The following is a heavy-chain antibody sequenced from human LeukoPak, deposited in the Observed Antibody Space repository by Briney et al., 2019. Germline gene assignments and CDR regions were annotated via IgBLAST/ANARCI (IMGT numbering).Heavy chain of an antibody. V-gene: IGHV6-1*01. D-gene: IGHD2-15*01. CDR1: GESVSSNSAA. CDR3: ARDRVAPYYYYYYGMDV. J-gene: IGHJ6*02. Sequence: SQTLSLTCAISGESVSSNSAAWNWIRQSPSRGLEWLGRTYYRSTWYNDYAVCVKSRITINPDTSKNQFYLQLNSVTPEDTAVYYCARDRVAPYYYYYYGMDVWGQGTTVTVSS. CDR2: TYYRSTWYN.